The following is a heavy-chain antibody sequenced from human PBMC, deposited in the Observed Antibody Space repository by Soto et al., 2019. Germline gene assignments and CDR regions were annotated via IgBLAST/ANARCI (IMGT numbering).Heavy chain of an antibody. Sequence: ASVKVSCKASGDTFTSYYMHWVRQAPGQGLEWMGIINPVGGSTIYAQNFQGRVIMTRDKSTSTVYMELSSLRSEDTAVYYCASSTYFYESSGSYWGQGTLVTVSS. CDR1: GDTFTSYY. J-gene: IGHJ4*02. D-gene: IGHD3-22*01. CDR2: INPVGGST. V-gene: IGHV1-46*03. CDR3: ASSTYFYESSGSY.